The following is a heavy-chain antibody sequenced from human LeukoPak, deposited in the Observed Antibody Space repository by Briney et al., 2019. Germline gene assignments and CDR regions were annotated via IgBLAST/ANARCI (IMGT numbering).Heavy chain of an antibody. CDR1: GFTFSRHW. CDR3: ARGPDASGIYRPGDY. Sequence: GGSLRLSCAASGFTFSRHWMPWVRQAPGKGLVWVSRINSDGSSTGYAESVKGRFTISRDNANNILFLQMNSLRAEDTAVYYCARGPDASGIYRPGDYWGQGTLVTVSS. CDR2: INSDGSST. D-gene: IGHD3-10*01. V-gene: IGHV3-74*01. J-gene: IGHJ4*02.